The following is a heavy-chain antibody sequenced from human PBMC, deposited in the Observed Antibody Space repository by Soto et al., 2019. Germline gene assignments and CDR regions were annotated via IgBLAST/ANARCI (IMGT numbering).Heavy chain of an antibody. D-gene: IGHD2-2*03. J-gene: IGHJ5*02. Sequence: SETLSLTCTVSGGSISSYYWSWIRQPPGKGLEWIGYIYYSGSTNYNPSLKSRVTISVDTSKNQFSLKLSSVTAADTAVYYCVGYCSSTSCYFWFDPWGQGTLVTVSS. V-gene: IGHV4-59*08. CDR1: GGSISSYY. CDR3: VGYCSSTSCYFWFDP. CDR2: IYYSGST.